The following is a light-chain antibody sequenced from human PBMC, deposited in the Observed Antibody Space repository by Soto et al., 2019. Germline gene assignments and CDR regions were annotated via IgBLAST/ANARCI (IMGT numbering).Light chain of an antibody. Sequence: QSALTQPASVSGSPGQSITISCTGTSSDVGGYNYVSWYQQHSGKAPKLMIYEVSNRPSGVSNRFSGSNSGNTASLTISGLQAEDEADYYCSSYTSSSPHVVFGGGTKLTVL. CDR3: SSYTSSSPHVV. V-gene: IGLV2-14*01. J-gene: IGLJ2*01. CDR1: SSDVGGYNY. CDR2: EVS.